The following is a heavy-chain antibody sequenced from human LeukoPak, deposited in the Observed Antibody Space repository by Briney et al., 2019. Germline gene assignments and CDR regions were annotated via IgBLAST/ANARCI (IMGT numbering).Heavy chain of an antibody. CDR3: AKPVVVITPYYFDY. CDR1: GFTFSSYG. J-gene: IGHJ4*02. CDR2: IRYDGSNK. V-gene: IGHV3-30*02. D-gene: IGHD3-22*01. Sequence: GGSLRLSCAASGFTFSSYGMHWVRQAPGKGLEWVAFIRYDGSNKYYADSVKGRFTISRDNSKNTLYLQMNSLRAEDTAVYYCAKPVVVITPYYFDYWGQGTLVTVSS.